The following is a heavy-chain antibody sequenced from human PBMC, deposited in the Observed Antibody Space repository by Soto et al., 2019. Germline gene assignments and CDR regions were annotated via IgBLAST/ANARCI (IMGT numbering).Heavy chain of an antibody. CDR1: GGSISSNISY. Sequence: PSETLSLSCTVSGGSISSNISYWVWIRQPPGKGLEWIGNIHYSGSTYYDSSLKSRVTISVDTSKNQFSLKLSSVTAADTAVYYCASQHYYHTSGYYVVYWGQGTLVTVS. D-gene: IGHD3-22*01. CDR2: IHYSGST. CDR3: ASQHYYHTSGYYVVY. J-gene: IGHJ4*02. V-gene: IGHV4-39*01.